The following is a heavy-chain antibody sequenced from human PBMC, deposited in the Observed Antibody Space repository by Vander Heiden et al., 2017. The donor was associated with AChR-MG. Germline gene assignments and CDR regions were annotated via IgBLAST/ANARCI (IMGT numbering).Heavy chain of an antibody. CDR2: ISGSGGST. CDR1: AFTFSFYD. Sequence: EVQLLESGGGLVQPGGSLRLSCAASAFTFSFYDMSWVRQAPGKGLEWVSAISGSGGSTYYADSVKGRFTISRDNSKNTLYLQMNSLRAEDTAVYYCAKDKGLGATPHVSDYWGQGTLVTVSS. V-gene: IGHV3-23*01. J-gene: IGHJ4*02. CDR3: AKDKGLGATPHVSDY. D-gene: IGHD1-26*01.